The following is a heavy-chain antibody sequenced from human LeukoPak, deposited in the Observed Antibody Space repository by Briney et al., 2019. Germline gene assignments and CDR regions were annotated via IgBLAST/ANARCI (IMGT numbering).Heavy chain of an antibody. Sequence: TSETLSLTCTVSGSSISRGYYWGWIRHPPGKGLELIGTIYHSGSTYYNPSLKSRVSISVDTSKNQFSLKLSFVTAADTAVYYCARDRSGPFLFDYWGLGTLVTVSS. V-gene: IGHV4-38-2*02. J-gene: IGHJ4*02. CDR3: ARDRSGPFLFDY. CDR2: IYHSGST. CDR1: GSSISRGYY.